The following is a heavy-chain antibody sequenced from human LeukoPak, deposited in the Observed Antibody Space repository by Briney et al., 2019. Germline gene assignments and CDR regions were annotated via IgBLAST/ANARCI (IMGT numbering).Heavy chain of an antibody. D-gene: IGHD2-2*01. Sequence: GGSLRLSCAASGFTFSSYWMSWVRQAPGKGLEWVANIKQDGSEKYYVDSVKGRFTISRDNAKNSLYLQMNSLRAEDTAVYYCARDRQYHSTFLDYWGQGTLVTVSS. CDR3: ARDRQYHSTFLDY. CDR2: IKQDGSEK. CDR1: GFTFSSYW. J-gene: IGHJ4*02. V-gene: IGHV3-7*01.